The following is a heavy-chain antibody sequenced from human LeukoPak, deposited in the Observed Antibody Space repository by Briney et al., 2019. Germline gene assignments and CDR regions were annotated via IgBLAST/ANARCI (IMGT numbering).Heavy chain of an antibody. D-gene: IGHD2-2*01. CDR3: ARPLGYCSNTTCSPLGY. Sequence: EGSLRLSCAASRFTFSDYYMTRIRQAPGKGLEWVSYISSSSSYTNYADSVKGRFTISRDNAKNSLYLQMNSLRAEDTAVYYCARPLGYCSNTTCSPLGYWGQGTLVTVSS. J-gene: IGHJ4*02. V-gene: IGHV3-11*06. CDR1: RFTFSDYY. CDR2: ISSSSSYT.